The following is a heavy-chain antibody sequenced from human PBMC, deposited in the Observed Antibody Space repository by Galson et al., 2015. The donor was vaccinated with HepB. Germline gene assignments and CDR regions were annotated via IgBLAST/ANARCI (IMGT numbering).Heavy chain of an antibody. V-gene: IGHV5-10-1*01. CDR1: GYSFTSYW. D-gene: IGHD3-10*01. Sequence: QSGAEVKKPGESLRISCKGSGYSFTSYWISWVRQMPGKGLEWMGRIDPSDSYTYYSPSFQGLVTISGDKSISTAYLQWTSLKASDTALYYCARQSYYYGSGSFQGAFDIWGQGTMVTVSS. CDR2: IDPSDSYT. J-gene: IGHJ3*02. CDR3: ARQSYYYGSGSFQGAFDI.